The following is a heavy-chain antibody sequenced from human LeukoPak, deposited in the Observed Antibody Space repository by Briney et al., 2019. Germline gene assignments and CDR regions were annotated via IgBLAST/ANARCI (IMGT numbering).Heavy chain of an antibody. Sequence: GGSLRLSCAASGFTFSNYGMHWVRHAPGKGLEWVAVLSYDGSDKYYADSVKGRFTISRDNSKNTLYLQMNSLRAEDTAVYYCAKDGSFYSGSYYSDFWGQGTLVTVSS. CDR2: LSYDGSDK. D-gene: IGHD1-26*01. CDR3: AKDGSFYSGSYYSDF. J-gene: IGHJ4*02. CDR1: GFTFSNYG. V-gene: IGHV3-30*18.